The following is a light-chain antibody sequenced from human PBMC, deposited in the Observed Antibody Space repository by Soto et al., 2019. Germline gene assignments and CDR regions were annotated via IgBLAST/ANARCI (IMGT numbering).Light chain of an antibody. J-gene: IGKJ4*01. CDR3: QQYANSPILT. Sequence: EIVLTQSPGTLSLSPGKISTLSCRGSQSVSSSYLAWYQQKPGQPPRLLIYGASSRATGIPDSFSGSGSATDFTLRISRLQPQDFAAYYCQQYANSPILTFGGGTQVDIK. CDR1: QSVSSSY. V-gene: IGKV3-20*01. CDR2: GAS.